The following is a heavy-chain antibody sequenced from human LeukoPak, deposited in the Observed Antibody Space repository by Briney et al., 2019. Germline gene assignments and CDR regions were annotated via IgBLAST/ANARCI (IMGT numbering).Heavy chain of an antibody. CDR1: GYSISSGYY. J-gene: IGHJ4*02. Sequence: SETLSLTCTVSGYSISSGYYWGWIRQPPGKGLEWIGNIYHSGSTYYNPSLKSRVTISVDTSKNQFSLKLSSVTAADTAVYYCARGFSSSWYDYWGQGTLVTVSS. D-gene: IGHD6-13*01. CDR2: IYHSGST. CDR3: ARGFSSSWYDY. V-gene: IGHV4-38-2*02.